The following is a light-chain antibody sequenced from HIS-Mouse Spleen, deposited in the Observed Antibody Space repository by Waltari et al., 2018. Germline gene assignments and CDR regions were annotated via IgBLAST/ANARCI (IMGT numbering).Light chain of an antibody. CDR2: GKN. V-gene: IGLV3-19*01. Sequence: SSELTQDPAVSVALGQTVRITCQGDSLRSYYASWYQQKQGQAPVLVIYGKNNRPSGISDRLSGSSSGNTASLTITGAQAEDEADYYCNSRDSSGNHLVFGGGTKLTVL. CDR3: NSRDSSGNHLV. CDR1: SLRSYY. J-gene: IGLJ3*02.